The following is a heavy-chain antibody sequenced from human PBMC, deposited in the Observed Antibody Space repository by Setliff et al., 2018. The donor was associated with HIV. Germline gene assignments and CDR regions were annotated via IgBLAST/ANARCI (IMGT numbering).Heavy chain of an antibody. CDR2: ITHAGST. V-gene: IGHV4-34*01. J-gene: IGHJ2*01. CDR3: ARVGRERLVTSGRYFDL. CDR1: GMSFSGYH. Sequence: SETLSLTCAVYGMSFSGYHWSWIRQTPGEGLEWIAEITHAGSTQYNPSLKSRVTMSADTSKNQFFLKLKSVTAGDTALYYCARVGRERLVTSGRYFDLWGRGTLVTSPQ.